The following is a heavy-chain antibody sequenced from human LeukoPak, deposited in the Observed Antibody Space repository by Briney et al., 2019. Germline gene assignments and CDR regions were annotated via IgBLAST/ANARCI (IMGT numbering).Heavy chain of an antibody. CDR2: ISYDGTNK. CDR1: GFTFTNYA. Sequence: PGRCLRLSCAASGFTFTNYALHWVRQAPGKGLEWGAVISYDGTNKYYADSVKGRFTISRDNSKITLSRQMNSLRAEDTALYYCARGFVLGAAKNYFDYWGQGALVTVSS. J-gene: IGHJ4*02. CDR3: ARGFVLGAAKNYFDY. V-gene: IGHV3-30-3*01. D-gene: IGHD2-21*02.